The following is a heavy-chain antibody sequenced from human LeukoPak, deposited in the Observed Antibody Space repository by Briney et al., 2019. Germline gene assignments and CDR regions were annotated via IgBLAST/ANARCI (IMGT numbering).Heavy chain of an antibody. CDR3: ARVVGGSGDFDY. V-gene: IGHV3-48*04. CDR2: ISSSGSTI. D-gene: IGHD3-10*01. J-gene: IGHJ4*02. CDR1: GFTFSSYS. Sequence: GGSLRLSCAASGFTFSSYSMNWVRQAPGKGLEWVSYISSSGSTIYYADSVKGRFTISRDNAKNSLYLQTNSLRAEDTAVYYCARVVGGSGDFDYWGQGTLVTVSS.